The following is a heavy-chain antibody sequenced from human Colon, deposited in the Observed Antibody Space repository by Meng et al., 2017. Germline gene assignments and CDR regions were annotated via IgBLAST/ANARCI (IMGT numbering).Heavy chain of an antibody. D-gene: IGHD3-22*01. CDR3: ARNGFYSLGY. CDR1: GDSITYDNW. CDR2: IHHGRGT. V-gene: IGHV4-4*02. Sequence: QVHLQEAGPGLVKSAGTLSLTCAVSGDSITYDNWWCWLRQPPGKGLEWIGEIHHGRGTNYNPALRSRVTFSLDKSRNQLSLTLTSVTAADTAVYYCARNGFYSLGYWGPGALVTVSS. J-gene: IGHJ4*02.